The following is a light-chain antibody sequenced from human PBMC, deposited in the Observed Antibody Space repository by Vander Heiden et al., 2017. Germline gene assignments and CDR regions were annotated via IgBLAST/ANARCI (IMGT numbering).Light chain of an antibody. CDR2: DAS. CDR3: QQRSNWPPIFT. V-gene: IGKV3-11*01. CDR1: QSVSSY. J-gene: IGKJ3*01. Sequence: EIVLTQSPATLSLSPGERATLSCRASQSVSSYLAWYQQKPGQATRLLIYDASNRATGIPARFSGSGSGTDFTLTISSLEPGDFAVYYCQQRSNWPPIFTFGPGTKVDIK.